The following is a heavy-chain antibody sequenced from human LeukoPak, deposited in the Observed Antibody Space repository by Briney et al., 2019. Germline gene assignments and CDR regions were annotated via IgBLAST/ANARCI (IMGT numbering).Heavy chain of an antibody. Sequence: SETLSLTCTVSGGSISSYYWSWIRQPPGKGLEWIGYIYYSGSTNYNPSLKSRVTISVDTSKNQFSLKLSSVTAADTAVYYCARPGVLTGYRYYYGMDVWGQGTTVTVSS. D-gene: IGHD3-9*01. J-gene: IGHJ6*02. CDR1: GGSISSYY. CDR3: ARPGVLTGYRYYYGMDV. CDR2: IYYSGST. V-gene: IGHV4-59*01.